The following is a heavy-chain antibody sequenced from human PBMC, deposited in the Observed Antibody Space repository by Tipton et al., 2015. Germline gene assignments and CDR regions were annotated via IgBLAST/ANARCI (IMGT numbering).Heavy chain of an antibody. CDR1: GFNFSSYD. Sequence: SLRLSCAASGFNFSSYDMHWVRKAPGKGLEWVATIWHDGSNKYYADSVKGRFTISRDNSKYMVYLQMNSLRAEDTAVYYCARDPSHYFYDTSGYPDYWGQGTLVTVSS. D-gene: IGHD3-22*01. J-gene: IGHJ4*02. CDR3: ARDPSHYFYDTSGYPDY. V-gene: IGHV3-33*01. CDR2: IWHDGSNK.